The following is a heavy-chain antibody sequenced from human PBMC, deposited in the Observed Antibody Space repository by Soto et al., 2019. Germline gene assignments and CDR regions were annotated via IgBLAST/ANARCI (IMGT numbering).Heavy chain of an antibody. V-gene: IGHV3-74*01. CDR2: INSDGSST. D-gene: IGHD2-15*01. J-gene: IGHJ6*02. CDR3: ARERGRLEGHGMDV. Sequence: GGSLRLSCAASGFTFSSYWMHWVRQAPGKGLVWVSRINSDGSSTSYADSVKGRFTISRDNAKNTLYLQMNSLRAEDTAVYYCARERGRLEGHGMDVWGQGTTVTVSS. CDR1: GFTFSSYW.